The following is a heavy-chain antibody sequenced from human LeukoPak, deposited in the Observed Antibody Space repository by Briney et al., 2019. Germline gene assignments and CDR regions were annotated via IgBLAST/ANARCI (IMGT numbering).Heavy chain of an antibody. J-gene: IGHJ3*02. CDR1: GFTFSSYA. V-gene: IGHV3-23*01. CDR3: AKDLKDYYGSGSAFDI. D-gene: IGHD3-10*01. Sequence: PGGSLRLSCAASGFTFSSYAMSWVRQAPGKGLEWVSAISGSGGSTYYADSVKGRFTISRDNSKNTLYLQMNSLRAEDTAVYYCAKDLKDYYGSGSAFDIWGQGTMVTVSS. CDR2: ISGSGGST.